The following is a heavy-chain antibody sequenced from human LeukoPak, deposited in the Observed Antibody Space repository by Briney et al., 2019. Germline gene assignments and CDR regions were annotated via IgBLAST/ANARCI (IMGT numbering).Heavy chain of an antibody. Sequence: SQTLSLTCTVSGGSISSGGYYWSWIRQHPGKGLEWIGYIYYSGSTYYNPSLKSRVTISVDTSKNQFSLKLSSVTAADTALYYCARELYDSSGYYYRDWFDPWGQGTLVTVSS. CDR1: GGSISSGGYY. CDR3: ARELYDSSGYYYRDWFDP. V-gene: IGHV4-31*03. CDR2: IYYSGST. J-gene: IGHJ5*02. D-gene: IGHD3-22*01.